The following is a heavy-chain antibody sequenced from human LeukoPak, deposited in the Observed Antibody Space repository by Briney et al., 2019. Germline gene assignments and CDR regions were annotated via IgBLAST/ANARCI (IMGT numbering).Heavy chain of an antibody. V-gene: IGHV3-23*01. J-gene: IGHJ2*01. D-gene: IGHD5/OR15-5a*01. CDR3: AKDRKVYEL. CDR2: ISGSGGTT. CDR1: GLTFSTYA. Sequence: PGGSLRLSCAASGLTFSTYAMSWVRQAPGKGPEWVSGISGSGGTTYYADSVKGRFSIPRDNSRSMLYLQMNSLRVEDTALYYCAKDRKVYELWGRGTLVTVSS.